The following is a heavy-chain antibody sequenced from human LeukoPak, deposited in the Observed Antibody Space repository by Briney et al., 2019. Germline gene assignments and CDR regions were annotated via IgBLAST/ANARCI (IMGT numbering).Heavy chain of an antibody. CDR1: GGFISSYY. CDR2: IYYSGST. Sequence: SETPSLTCTVSGGFISSYYWSWIRQPPGKGLEWIGYIYYSGSTNYNPSLKSRVTISVDTSKNQFSLKLSSVTAADTAVYYCARGVRSVAGGAPLFDYWGQGTLVTVSS. J-gene: IGHJ4*02. D-gene: IGHD6-19*01. V-gene: IGHV4-59*01. CDR3: ARGVRSVAGGAPLFDY.